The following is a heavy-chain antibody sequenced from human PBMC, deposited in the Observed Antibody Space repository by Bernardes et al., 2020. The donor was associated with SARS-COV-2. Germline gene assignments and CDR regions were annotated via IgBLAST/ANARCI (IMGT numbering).Heavy chain of an antibody. CDR3: ARETDLDY. CDR2: MQTGRNT. CDR1: GFNVGNHY. V-gene: IGHV3-66*02. Sequence: GGSLRLSCAASGFNVGNHYMSWVRQAPGKGLEWLSVMQTGRNTYYADSVEGRFTISRDNSKNIVYLQMDSLRTEDTAMYYCARETDLDYWGQGTLVTVSS. J-gene: IGHJ4*02.